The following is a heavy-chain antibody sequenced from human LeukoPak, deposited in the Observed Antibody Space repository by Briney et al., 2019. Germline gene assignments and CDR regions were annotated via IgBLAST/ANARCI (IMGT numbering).Heavy chain of an antibody. CDR2: ISSSSSII. CDR1: GLTFSTYN. CDR3: ARWFSTGRGFFDY. J-gene: IGHJ4*02. Sequence: GGSLRLSCAASGLTFSTYNMNWVRQAPGKGLEWVSYISSSSSIIYYADSVKGRFTISRDNAKNSLYLQMNSLRDEDTAVYYCARWFSTGRGFFDYWGQGILVTVSS. V-gene: IGHV3-48*02. D-gene: IGHD6-19*01.